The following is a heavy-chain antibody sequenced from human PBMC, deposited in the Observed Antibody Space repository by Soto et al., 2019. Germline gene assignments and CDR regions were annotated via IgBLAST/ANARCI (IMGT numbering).Heavy chain of an antibody. Sequence: QLQLQESGPGLVKPSETLSLTCTVSGGSISSSSYYWGWIRQPPGKGLEWIGSIYYSGITYYNPSLKSRVTISVDTSKNQFTLKLSSVTAADTAVYYCARRGATGYFDYWGQGTLVTVSS. J-gene: IGHJ4*02. D-gene: IGHD5-12*01. V-gene: IGHV4-39*01. CDR3: ARRGATGYFDY. CDR2: IYYSGIT. CDR1: GGSISSSSYY.